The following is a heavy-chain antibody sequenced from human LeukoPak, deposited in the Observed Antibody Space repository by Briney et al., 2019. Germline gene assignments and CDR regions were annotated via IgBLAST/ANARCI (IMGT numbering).Heavy chain of an antibody. J-gene: IGHJ4*02. Sequence: SETLSLTCAVYGGSFSGYYWSWIRQPPGKGLEWIGEINHSGSTNYNPSLKSRVTISVDTSKNQFSLKLSSVTAAGTAVYYCARRPRKYYYDSSGSFDYWGQGTLVTVSS. V-gene: IGHV4-34*01. D-gene: IGHD3-22*01. CDR2: INHSGST. CDR1: GGSFSGYY. CDR3: ARRPRKYYYDSSGSFDY.